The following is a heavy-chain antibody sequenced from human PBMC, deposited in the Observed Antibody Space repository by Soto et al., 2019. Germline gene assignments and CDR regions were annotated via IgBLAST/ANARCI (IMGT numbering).Heavy chain of an antibody. CDR2: IYYSGST. D-gene: IGHD2-2*01. CDR3: ARVMSTPAARGDRYYYGMDV. J-gene: IGHJ6*02. Sequence: SETLSLTCTVSGGSISSYYWSWIRQPPGKGLEWIGYIYYSGSTNYNPSLKSRVTISVDTSKNQFSLKLSSVTAADTAVYYCARVMSTPAARGDRYYYGMDVWGQGTTVTVSS. CDR1: GGSISSYY. V-gene: IGHV4-59*01.